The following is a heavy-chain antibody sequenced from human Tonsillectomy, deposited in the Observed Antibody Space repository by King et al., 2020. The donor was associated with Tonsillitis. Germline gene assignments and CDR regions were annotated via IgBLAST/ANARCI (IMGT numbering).Heavy chain of an antibody. V-gene: IGHV3-23*04. J-gene: IGHJ4*02. CDR1: GFTFRSYA. CDR2: ISYSGTST. Sequence: VQLVESGGGLVQPGGSLRLSCAASGFTFRSYAMNWVRQAPGKGLEWVSGISYSGTSTNYADSVKGRFTISRDNSKNTLYLQMNSLRAEDTAVYYCAKDGEWELLRYYFDYWGQGTLVTVSS. D-gene: IGHD1-26*01. CDR3: AKDGEWELLRYYFDY.